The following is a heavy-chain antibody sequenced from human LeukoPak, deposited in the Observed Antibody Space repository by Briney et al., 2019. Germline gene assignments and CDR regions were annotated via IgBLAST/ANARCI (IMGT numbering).Heavy chain of an antibody. J-gene: IGHJ4*01. CDR1: GFTFSNHA. CDR2: ISSSEDYT. D-gene: IGHD3-9*01. V-gene: IGHV3-23*01. Sequence: PGGSLRPSCAASGFTFSNHAMSWVRQAPGKGLQWVSTISSSEDYTYYADSMKGRFTISRDNSKSTLYLQMNSLRGEDTAVYYCACGTLTGTYYFDYWGHGTLVTVSS. CDR3: ACGTLTGTYYFDY.